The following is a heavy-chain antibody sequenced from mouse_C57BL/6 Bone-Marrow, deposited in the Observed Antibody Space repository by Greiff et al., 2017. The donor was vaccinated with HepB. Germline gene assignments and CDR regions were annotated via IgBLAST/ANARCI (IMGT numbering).Heavy chain of an antibody. CDR2: ISSGGSYT. Sequence: EVQLQESGGDLVKPGGSLKLSCAASGFTFSSYGMSWVRQTPDKRLEWVATISSGGSYTYYPDSVKGRFTISRDNAKNTLYLQMSSLKSEDTAMYYCASHYGSSYGYFDYWGQGTTLTVSS. CDR1: GFTFSSYG. D-gene: IGHD1-1*01. CDR3: ASHYGSSYGYFDY. V-gene: IGHV5-6*01. J-gene: IGHJ2*01.